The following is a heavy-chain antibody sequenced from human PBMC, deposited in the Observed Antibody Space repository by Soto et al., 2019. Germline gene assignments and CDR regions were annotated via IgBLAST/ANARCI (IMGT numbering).Heavy chain of an antibody. CDR2: NHYSGGT. Sequence: QVQLQESGPGLVKPSETLSLTCAVSGVSISNYYWSWIRQPPGRGLEWIGYNHYSGGTNYNPSLKSRVIISLDTSTNQFLLKLSSVTAADTAVYYCARAPGYYYMDVWGQGTTVTVS. D-gene: IGHD2-2*01. CDR3: ARAPGYYYMDV. J-gene: IGHJ6*03. V-gene: IGHV4-59*01. CDR1: GVSISNYY.